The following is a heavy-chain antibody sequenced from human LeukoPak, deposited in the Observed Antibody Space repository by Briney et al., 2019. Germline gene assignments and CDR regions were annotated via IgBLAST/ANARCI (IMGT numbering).Heavy chain of an antibody. Sequence: SETLSLTCTVSGGSITSSGYYWSWIRQPPGKGLEWIGYIYYSGSTNYNPSLKSRVTISLDTSKNQFSMNLISVTAADTAVYYCAREGVAAAGKLDYWGQGTLVTVSS. V-gene: IGHV4-61*08. CDR2: IYYSGST. CDR3: AREGVAAAGKLDY. D-gene: IGHD6-13*01. J-gene: IGHJ4*02. CDR1: GGSITSSGYY.